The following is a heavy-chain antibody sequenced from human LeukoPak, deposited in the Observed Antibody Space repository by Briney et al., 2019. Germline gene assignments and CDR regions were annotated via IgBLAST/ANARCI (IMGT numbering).Heavy chain of an antibody. CDR2: IYTSGST. J-gene: IGHJ6*03. CDR3: ARVGGGAYYYYYMDV. Sequence: SQALSLTCTVSGGSISSGSYYWSWIRQPAGKGLEWIGRIYTSGSTSYNPSLKSRVTISVDTSKNQFSLKLSSVTAADTAVYYCARVGGGAYYYYYMDVWGKGTTVTVSS. D-gene: IGHD3-16*01. CDR1: GGSISSGSYY. V-gene: IGHV4-61*02.